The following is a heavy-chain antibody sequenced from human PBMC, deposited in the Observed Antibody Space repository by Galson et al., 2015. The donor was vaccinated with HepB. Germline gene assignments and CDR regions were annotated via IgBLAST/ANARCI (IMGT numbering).Heavy chain of an antibody. D-gene: IGHD6-13*01. V-gene: IGHV3-30*04. J-gene: IGHJ4*02. CDR2: ISYDGSNK. Sequence: SLRLSCAASGFIFSSYAMHWVRQAPGKGLEWVAVISYDGSNKYYADSVKGRFTISRDNSKNTLYLQMNSLRAEDTAVYYCARAAAGAIDYWGQGTLVTVSS. CDR3: ARAAAGAIDY. CDR1: GFIFSSYA.